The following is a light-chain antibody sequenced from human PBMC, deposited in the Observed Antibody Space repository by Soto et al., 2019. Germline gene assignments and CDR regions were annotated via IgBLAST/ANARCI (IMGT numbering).Light chain of an antibody. CDR2: GTS. V-gene: IGKV3-15*01. J-gene: IGKJ5*01. CDR1: QSVASN. Sequence: VMTQSQESLSVSPGERVTLSCRASQSVASNLAWYQQKPVQAPRLLIYGTSTRATGVPARFSGSGSGTDFTLTISSLQAADFAVYHCQHSKHWLISFGQGRGV. CDR3: QHSKHWLIS.